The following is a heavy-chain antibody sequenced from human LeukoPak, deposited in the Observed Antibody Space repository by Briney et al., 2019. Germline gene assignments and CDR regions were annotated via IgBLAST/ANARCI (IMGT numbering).Heavy chain of an antibody. CDR1: GGSISSSSYY. J-gene: IGHJ4*02. Sequence: SETLSLTCTVSGGSISSSSYYWGWIRQPPGKGLEWIGSIYYSGSTYYNPSLKSRVTISVDTSKNQFSLKLSSVTAADTAVYYCAVADGCGPFDYWGQGTLVTVSS. V-gene: IGHV4-39*01. D-gene: IGHD2-21*01. CDR3: AVADGCGPFDY. CDR2: IYYSGST.